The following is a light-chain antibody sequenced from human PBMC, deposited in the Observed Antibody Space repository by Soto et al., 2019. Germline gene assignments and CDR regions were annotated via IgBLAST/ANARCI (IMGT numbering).Light chain of an antibody. CDR1: QGISTW. V-gene: IGKV1D-16*01. CDR2: DAS. Sequence: IHMTQSPSSLSPSPGARVPIAGWASQGISTWLAWYQQKPEKAPKTLIFDASNLQSGVPSRFSGSGSGTDFTLTISSVQPEDFATYYCQQYKSYPLTFGGGTKV. CDR3: QQYKSYPLT. J-gene: IGKJ4*01.